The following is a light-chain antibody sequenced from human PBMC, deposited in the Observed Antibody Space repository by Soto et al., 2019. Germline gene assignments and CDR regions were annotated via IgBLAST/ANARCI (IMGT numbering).Light chain of an antibody. J-gene: IGKJ4*01. CDR1: QSISTN. Sequence: EIVLTQSPATLSVSPGERATLSCRASQSISTNLAWFLQKPGQAPRLLISRASTRATGIPARFSGSGSGTEFTLTISSVEPEDVALYYCQQRSDWPLTFGGGTKV. CDR2: RAS. CDR3: QQRSDWPLT. V-gene: IGKV3-15*01.